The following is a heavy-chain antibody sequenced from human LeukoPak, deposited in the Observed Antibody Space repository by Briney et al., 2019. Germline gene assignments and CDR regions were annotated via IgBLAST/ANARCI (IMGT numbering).Heavy chain of an antibody. V-gene: IGHV4-59*01. CDR2: IYYSGST. CDR3: ARDKGAIFRQPGFTFDI. CDR1: GGSISSYY. D-gene: IGHD3-9*01. Sequence: PSETLSLTCTVSGGSISSYYWSWIRQPPGKGLEWIGYIYYSGSTNYNPSLKSRVTISVDTSKNQFSLKLSSVTAADTAVYYCARDKGAIFRQPGFTFDIWGQGTMVTVSS. J-gene: IGHJ3*02.